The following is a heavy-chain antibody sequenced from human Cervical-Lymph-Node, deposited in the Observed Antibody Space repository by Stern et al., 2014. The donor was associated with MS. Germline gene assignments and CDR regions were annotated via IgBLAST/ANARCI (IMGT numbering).Heavy chain of an antibody. CDR3: ARDDGAY. D-gene: IGHD3-10*01. J-gene: IGHJ4*02. Sequence: VQLVESGGGLIQPGGSLRLSCAVSGLTVSNTYMSWVRQAPGKGLECVSLLYAGGNTYYADSVKGRFTISRDNSKNTLYLQMTTLRAEDTAVYYCARDDGAYWGQGTLVTVSS. CDR1: GLTVSNTY. CDR2: LYAGGNT. V-gene: IGHV3-53*01.